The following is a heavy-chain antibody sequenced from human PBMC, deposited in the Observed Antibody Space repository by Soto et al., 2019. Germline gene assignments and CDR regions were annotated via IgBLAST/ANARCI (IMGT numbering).Heavy chain of an antibody. CDR2: IDPSDSYT. CDR3: ARSDYDILTGYGMDV. J-gene: IGHJ6*02. CDR1: GYSFTSYW. D-gene: IGHD3-9*01. Sequence: PGESLKISCKGSGYSFTSYWISWVRQMPGKGLEWMGRIDPSDSYTNYSPSFQGHVTISADKSISTAYLQWSSLKASDTAMYYCARSDYDILTGYGMDVWGQGTTVTVSS. V-gene: IGHV5-10-1*01.